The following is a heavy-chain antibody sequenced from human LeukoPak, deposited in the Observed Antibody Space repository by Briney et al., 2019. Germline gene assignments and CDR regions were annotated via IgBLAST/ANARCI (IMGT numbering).Heavy chain of an antibody. CDR1: GFAFSSYW. Sequence: PGGSLRLSGAAPGFAFSSYWLSWIRQAPGKGLDWVATIKQVGSEKYYVDSVKGRFTISRDNAKNSLYLQMNSLRAEDTAVYYCARVRGYSYGPYSYYYYGMDVWGKGTTVTVSS. J-gene: IGHJ6*04. CDR3: ARVRGYSYGPYSYYYYGMDV. D-gene: IGHD5-18*01. CDR2: IKQVGSEK. V-gene: IGHV3-7*03.